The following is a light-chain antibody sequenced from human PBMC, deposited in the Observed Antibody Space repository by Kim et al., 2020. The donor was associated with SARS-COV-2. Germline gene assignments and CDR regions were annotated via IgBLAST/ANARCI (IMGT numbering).Light chain of an antibody. CDR2: GTL. CDR3: QQTDTTPWT. Sequence: DIQMTQSPSSLSASVGDRVTITCRASQTINGYLHWYQQKPGSAPRLLIFGTLNLQSGVPSRFSGSGSMTEFTLTISDLQSEDLATYYCQQTDTTPWTFGQGTNVDIK. J-gene: IGKJ1*01. V-gene: IGKV1-39*01. CDR1: QTINGY.